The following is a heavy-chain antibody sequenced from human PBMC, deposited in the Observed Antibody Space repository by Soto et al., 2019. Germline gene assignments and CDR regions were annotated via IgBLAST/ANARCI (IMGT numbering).Heavy chain of an antibody. CDR2: INHSGST. CDR3: ARGLPIAARPYYYGMDV. J-gene: IGHJ6*02. V-gene: IGHV4-34*01. D-gene: IGHD6-6*01. Sequence: SETLSLTCAVYGGSFSGYYWSWIRQPPGKGLEWIGEINHSGSTNYNPSLKSRVTISVDTSKNQFSLKLSSVTAADTAVYYCARGLPIAARPYYYGMDVWGQGTTVTVS. CDR1: GGSFSGYY.